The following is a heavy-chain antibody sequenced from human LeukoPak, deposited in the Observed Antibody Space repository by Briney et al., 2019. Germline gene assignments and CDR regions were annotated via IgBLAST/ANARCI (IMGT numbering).Heavy chain of an antibody. CDR1: GFTFSSYS. CDR2: ISSSSTI. J-gene: IGHJ3*02. CDR3: ASFDFWSGYFSPDAFDI. V-gene: IGHV3-48*01. D-gene: IGHD3-3*01. Sequence: GGSLRLSCAASGFTFSSYSMNWVRQAPGKGLEWVSYISSSSTIYYADSVKGRFTISRDNAKNSLYLQMNSLRAEDTAVYYCASFDFWSGYFSPDAFDIWGQGTMVTVSS.